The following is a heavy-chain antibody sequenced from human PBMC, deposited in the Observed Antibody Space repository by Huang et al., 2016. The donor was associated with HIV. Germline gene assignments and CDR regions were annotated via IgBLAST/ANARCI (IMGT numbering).Heavy chain of an antibody. CDR3: ARQRASGSTYVDS. CDR2: IYPCDSDT. Sequence: EVQLVQSGAEVKKPGESLKISCKGSGYKFTSYWIAWVRQMPGKGLERRGIIYPCDSDTQYSPSFQGQVTISADKAINTAYLQWSSLKTSDTAMYFCARQRASGSTYVDSWGQGTLLTVYS. V-gene: IGHV5-51*01. J-gene: IGHJ4*02. D-gene: IGHD2-15*01. CDR1: GYKFTSYW.